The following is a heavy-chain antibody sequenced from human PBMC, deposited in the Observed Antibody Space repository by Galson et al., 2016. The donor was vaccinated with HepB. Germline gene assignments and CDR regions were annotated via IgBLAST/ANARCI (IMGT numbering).Heavy chain of an antibody. CDR1: GDSVTNDDTI. Sequence: CAISGDSVTNDDTIWNWIRQSPSRGLEWLGRTYYRSQWFNEYAVSVKSRITINSDTSRNQFSLQLDSVTPDDTAAYVCTRGYMHTGMNVWGQGTTVTVSS. D-gene: IGHD5-18*01. V-gene: IGHV6-1*01. CDR3: TRGYMHTGMNV. J-gene: IGHJ6*02. CDR2: TYYRSQWFN.